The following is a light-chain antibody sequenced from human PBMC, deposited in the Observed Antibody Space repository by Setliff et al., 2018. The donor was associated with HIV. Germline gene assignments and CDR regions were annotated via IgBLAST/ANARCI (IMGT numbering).Light chain of an antibody. J-gene: IGLJ1*01. CDR3: GAWDVTLNIYV. Sequence: QSVLTQPPSVSAAPGQKVTVSCSANSSHFGGDSISWYQQFPGRAPRFFIDVNDQRPSGIPDRFSASKSATSATLIITGLQSGDEADYYCGAWDVTLNIYVFGTGTKAPS. CDR1: SSHFGGDS. V-gene: IGLV1-51*01. CDR2: VND.